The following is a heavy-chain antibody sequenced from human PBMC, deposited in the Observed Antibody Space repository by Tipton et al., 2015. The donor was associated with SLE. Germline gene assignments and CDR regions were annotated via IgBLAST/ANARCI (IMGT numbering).Heavy chain of an antibody. V-gene: IGHV4-4*07. D-gene: IGHD6-19*01. CDR3: ARVGYSSGWYGEYFQH. CDR1: GGSISSYY. J-gene: IGHJ1*01. CDR2: IYTSGST. Sequence: TLSLTCTVSGGSISSYYWSWIRQPAGKGLEWIGRIYTSGSTNYNPSLKSRVTMSVDTSKNQFSLKLGSVTAADTAVYYCARVGYSSGWYGEYFQHWGQGTLVTVSS.